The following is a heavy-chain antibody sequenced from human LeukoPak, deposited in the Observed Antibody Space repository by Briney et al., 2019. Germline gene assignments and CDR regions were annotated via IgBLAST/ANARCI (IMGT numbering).Heavy chain of an antibody. V-gene: IGHV1-2*02. Sequence: GASVKVSCKASGYTFTGYYMHWVRQAPGQGLEWMGWTNPNSGGTNYAQKFQGRVTMTRDTSISTAYMELSRLRSDDTAVYYCARDRPYCSSTSCYPPLYYMDVWGKGTTVTVSS. CDR1: GYTFTGYY. J-gene: IGHJ6*03. CDR3: ARDRPYCSSTSCYPPLYYMDV. CDR2: TNPNSGGT. D-gene: IGHD2-2*01.